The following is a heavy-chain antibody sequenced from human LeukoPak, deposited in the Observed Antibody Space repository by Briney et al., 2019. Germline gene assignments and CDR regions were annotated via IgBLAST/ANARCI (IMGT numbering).Heavy chain of an antibody. CDR1: GFTFSSYA. Sequence: QAGGSLRLSCAASGFTFSSYAMHWVRQAPGKGLEWVAVISYDGSNKYYADSVKGRFTISRDNSKNTLYLQMNSLRAEDTAVYYCARDQYDSSGYPDYWGQGTLVTVSS. V-gene: IGHV3-30-3*01. CDR2: ISYDGSNK. D-gene: IGHD3-22*01. CDR3: ARDQYDSSGYPDY. J-gene: IGHJ4*02.